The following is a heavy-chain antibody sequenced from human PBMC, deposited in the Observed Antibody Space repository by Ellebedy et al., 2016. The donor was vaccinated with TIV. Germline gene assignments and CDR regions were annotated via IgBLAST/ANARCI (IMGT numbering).Heavy chain of an antibody. J-gene: IGHJ6*02. Sequence: SETLSLTXTVSGGSISSGDYYWSWIRQPAGKGLEWIGYIYYSGSTNYNPSLKSRVTISVDTSKNQFSLKLSSVTAADTAVYYCARDFGRFGSRGIGGDVWGQGTTVTVSS. D-gene: IGHD3-10*01. V-gene: IGHV4-61*10. CDR2: IYYSGST. CDR1: GGSISSGDYY. CDR3: ARDFGRFGSRGIGGDV.